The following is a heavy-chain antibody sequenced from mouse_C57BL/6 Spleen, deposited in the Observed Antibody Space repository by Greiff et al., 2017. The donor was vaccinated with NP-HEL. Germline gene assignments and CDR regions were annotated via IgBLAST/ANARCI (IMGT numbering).Heavy chain of an antibody. Sequence: EVKLVESGAELVRPGASVKLSCTASGFNIKDYYMHWVKQRPEQGLEWIGRIDPEDGDTEYAPKFQGKATMTADTSSNTAYLQLSSLTSEDTAVYYCTPYYYGSSYVRGDYWGQGTSVTVSS. J-gene: IGHJ4*01. CDR3: TPYYYGSSYVRGDY. CDR1: GFNIKDYY. CDR2: IDPEDGDT. V-gene: IGHV14-1*01. D-gene: IGHD1-1*01.